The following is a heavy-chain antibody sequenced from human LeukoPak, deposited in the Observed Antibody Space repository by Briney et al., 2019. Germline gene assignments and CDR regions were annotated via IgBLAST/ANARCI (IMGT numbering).Heavy chain of an antibody. CDR3: ATLWGLGYCSGGSCFDY. J-gene: IGHJ4*02. CDR1: GYTFTSYD. V-gene: IGHV1-8*01. CDR2: MNPNSGNT. Sequence: EASVKVSCKASGYTFTSYDINWVRQATGQGLEWMGWMNPNSGNTGYAQKLQGRVTMTRNTSISIAYMELSSLRSEDTAVYYCATLWGLGYCSGGSCFDYWGQGTLVTVSS. D-gene: IGHD2-15*01.